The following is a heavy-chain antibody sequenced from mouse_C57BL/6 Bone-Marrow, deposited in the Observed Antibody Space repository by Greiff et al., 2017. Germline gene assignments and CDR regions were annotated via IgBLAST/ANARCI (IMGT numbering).Heavy chain of an antibody. V-gene: IGHV1-63*01. CDR2: IYPGGGYT. J-gene: IGHJ1*03. Sequence: VQLQQSGAELVRPGTSVKMSCKASGYTFTNYWIGWAKQRPGHGLEWIGDIYPGGGYTNYNEKFKGKATLTADKSSSTAYMQFSSLTSEDSAIYYCARSFYYYGSPYGYFDVWGTGTTVTVSS. CDR3: ARSFYYYGSPYGYFDV. D-gene: IGHD1-1*01. CDR1: GYTFTNYW.